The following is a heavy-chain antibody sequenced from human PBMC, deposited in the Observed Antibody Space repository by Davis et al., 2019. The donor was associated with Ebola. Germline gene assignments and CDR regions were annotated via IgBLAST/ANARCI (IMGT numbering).Heavy chain of an antibody. CDR3: ARLGYCSGGSCYHFDY. V-gene: IGHV1-18*01. Sequence: AASVKVSCKASGYTFNNYGVSWVRQAPGQGLEWMGWISAYNGNTNYAQKLQGRVTMTTDTSTSTAYMELSRLRSDDTAVYYCARLGYCSGGSCYHFDYWGQGTLVTVSS. J-gene: IGHJ4*02. D-gene: IGHD2-15*01. CDR2: ISAYNGNT. CDR1: GYTFNNYG.